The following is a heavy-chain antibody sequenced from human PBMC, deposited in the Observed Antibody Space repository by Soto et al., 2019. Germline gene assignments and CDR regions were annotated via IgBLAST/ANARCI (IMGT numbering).Heavy chain of an antibody. V-gene: IGHV3-30*03. CDR1: GFTFSSYT. D-gene: IGHD3-3*01. CDR2: ISYDGHIV. CDR3: ARGPYDFWSGYVADAFDI. J-gene: IGHJ3*02. Sequence: QVQLVESGGGVVQPGKSLRLSCAASGFTFSSYTVHWVRQAPGKGLEWVALISYDGHIVYYADSVKGRSTISRDNSKNTLYLQLNSLRAEDTAFYYCARGPYDFWSGYVADAFDIWGQGTVVTVSS.